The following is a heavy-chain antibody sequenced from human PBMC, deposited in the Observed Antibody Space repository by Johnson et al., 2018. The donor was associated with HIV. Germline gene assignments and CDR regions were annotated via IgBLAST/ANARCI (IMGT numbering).Heavy chain of an antibody. Sequence: QMQLVESGGGVVQPGRSLRLSCAGSGFTFSSYAFHWVRQAPAKWLEWVAAISYDGSDKYHADSVKGRFTISRDSSKNTLYLEMNSLRAGDTAVYYCAREDCSSTRCSDWDSAFDIWGQGTMVTVSS. D-gene: IGHD2-2*01. J-gene: IGHJ3*02. V-gene: IGHV3-30*04. CDR3: AREDCSSTRCSDWDSAFDI. CDR1: GFTFSSYA. CDR2: ISYDGSDK.